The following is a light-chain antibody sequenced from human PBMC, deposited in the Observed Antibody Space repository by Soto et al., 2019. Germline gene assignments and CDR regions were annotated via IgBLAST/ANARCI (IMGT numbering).Light chain of an antibody. Sequence: QYALTQPPSASGSLGQSVTIYCTGTSSDVGGYNYVSWHQQHPGKAPKVMIYEVTKRPPGVPDRFSGSKSGNTASLTVSGLQAEDEADYYCSSFAGGGNPVLLGGGTKLTVL. CDR3: SSFAGGGNPVL. V-gene: IGLV2-8*01. CDR1: SSDVGGYNY. CDR2: EVT. J-gene: IGLJ2*01.